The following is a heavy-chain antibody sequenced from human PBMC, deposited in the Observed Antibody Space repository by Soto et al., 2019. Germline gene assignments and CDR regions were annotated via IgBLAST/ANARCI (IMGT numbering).Heavy chain of an antibody. D-gene: IGHD4-17*01. V-gene: IGHV3-9*01. J-gene: IGHJ3*02. CDR3: AKSKGILEILKATVTTFWGPFHI. CDR2: ITWNSGSR. CDR1: GFTFDDYA. Sequence: EVQLVESGGGLVQPGRSLRLSCAASGFTFDDYAMHWVRQAPGKGPEWVSGITWNSGSRGYAESVKGRFTIPRDNAKNSLDVQMTSLRAEDTALYYCAKSKGILEILKATVTTFWGPFHIWGQGTMVTVSS.